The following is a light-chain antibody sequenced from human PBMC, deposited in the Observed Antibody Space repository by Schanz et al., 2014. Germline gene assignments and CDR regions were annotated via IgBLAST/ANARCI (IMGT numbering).Light chain of an antibody. CDR2: GTS. CDR1: QSVTSTY. J-gene: IGKJ3*01. V-gene: IGKV3-20*01. Sequence: EIVLTQSPGTLFLSPGERATLSCRASQSVTSTYLAWYQQKPGQAPRLLIYGTSIRATGIPDRFSGSGSGTDFTLTISRLEPEDFAVYYCHQYITSPFTFGPGTKLDLK. CDR3: HQYITSPFT.